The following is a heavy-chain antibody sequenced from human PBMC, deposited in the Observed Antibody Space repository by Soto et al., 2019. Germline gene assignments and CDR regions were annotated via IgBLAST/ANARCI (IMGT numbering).Heavy chain of an antibody. Sequence: QVQLVQSGAEVKKPGASVKVSCKASGYTFTSYGISWVRQAPGQGLEWMGWISAYNGNTNYAQKLQGRVTMTTDTSTSTAYMALRSLRSDDTAVYYCARDGYYYDSSGYYSDAFDIWGQGTMVTVSS. V-gene: IGHV1-18*04. CDR1: GYTFTSYG. CDR2: ISAYNGNT. CDR3: ARDGYYYDSSGYYSDAFDI. D-gene: IGHD3-22*01. J-gene: IGHJ3*02.